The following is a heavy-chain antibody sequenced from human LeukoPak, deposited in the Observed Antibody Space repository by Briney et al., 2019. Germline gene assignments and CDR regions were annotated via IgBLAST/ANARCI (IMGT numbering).Heavy chain of an antibody. V-gene: IGHV1-69*13. CDR3: ARDMTDWWFDP. D-gene: IGHD3-9*01. CDR2: IIPIFGTA. Sequence: ASVKVSCKASGGTFISYAISWVRQAPGQGLEWMGGIIPIFGTANYAQKFQGRVTITADESTSTAYMELSSVTAADTAVYYCARDMTDWWFDPWGQGTLVTVSS. CDR1: GGTFISYA. J-gene: IGHJ5*02.